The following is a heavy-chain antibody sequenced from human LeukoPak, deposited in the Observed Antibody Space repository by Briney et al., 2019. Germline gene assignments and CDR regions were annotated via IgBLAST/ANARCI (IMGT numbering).Heavy chain of an antibody. CDR3: ARDRPSTVFEVADYYYMDV. J-gene: IGHJ6*03. V-gene: IGHV3-30*04. Sequence: GGSLRLSCAASGFTFSNYDMHWVRQAPGKGLEWVAILSSGGTNKDYADSVRGGFTISRHNSKNTLYLQMDSLRVEDTAVYSCARDRPSTVFEVADYYYMDVWGKGTTVTVS. D-gene: IGHD3-3*01. CDR1: GFTFSNYD. CDR2: LSSGGTNK.